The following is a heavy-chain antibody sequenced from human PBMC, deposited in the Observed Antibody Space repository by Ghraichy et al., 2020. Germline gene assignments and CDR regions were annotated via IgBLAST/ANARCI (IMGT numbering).Heavy chain of an antibody. D-gene: IGHD3-3*01. V-gene: IGHV3-30*04. CDR2: VSYDASTN. CDR3: ARVAPGAPVSLRSPYFDL. CDR1: GFTFSDFA. Sequence: GGSLRLSCAASGFTFSDFAMHWVRQAPGKGLEWVSVVSYDASTNYYAASVKGRFTLSRDNSKNTLYLQMNSLKTEDTAVYSCARVAPGAPVSLRSPYFDLWGRGTLVTVSS. J-gene: IGHJ2*01.